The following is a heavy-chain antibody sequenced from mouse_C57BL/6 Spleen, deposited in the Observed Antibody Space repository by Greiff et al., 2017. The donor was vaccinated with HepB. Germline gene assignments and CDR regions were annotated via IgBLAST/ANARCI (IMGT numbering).Heavy chain of an antibody. D-gene: IGHD1-1*01. CDR3: ARLYYGSSYAYFDY. Sequence: DVKLVESGGGLVKPGGSLKLSCAASGFTFSDYGMHWVRQAPEKGLEWVAYISSGSSTIYYADTVKGRFTISRDNAKNTLFLQMTSLRSEDTAMYYCARLYYGSSYAYFDYWGQGTTLTVSS. V-gene: IGHV5-17*01. CDR2: ISSGSSTI. J-gene: IGHJ2*01. CDR1: GFTFSDYG.